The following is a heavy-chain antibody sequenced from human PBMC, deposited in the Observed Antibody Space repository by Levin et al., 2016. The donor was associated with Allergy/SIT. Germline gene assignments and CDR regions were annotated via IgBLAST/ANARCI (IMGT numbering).Heavy chain of an antibody. V-gene: IGHV1-69*04. CDR3: ARGGGYTYGEFDY. Sequence: WVRQAPGQGLEWMGRIIPIFSIANYAQKFQGRVTINADKSTSTAYMELTSLRSEDTAVYYCARGGGYTYGEFDYWGQGTLVTVSS. J-gene: IGHJ4*02. D-gene: IGHD5-18*01. CDR2: IIPIFSIA.